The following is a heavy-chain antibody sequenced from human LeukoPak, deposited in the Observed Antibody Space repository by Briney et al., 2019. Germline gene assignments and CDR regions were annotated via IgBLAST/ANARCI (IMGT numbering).Heavy chain of an antibody. Sequence: PGRSLRLSCAASGFTFSSYGMHWVRQAPGKGLEWVAVISYDGSNKYYADSVKGRFTISRDNSKNTLYLQMNSLRAEDTAVYYCAKDARDGYPNALDYWGQGTLVTVSS. J-gene: IGHJ4*02. V-gene: IGHV3-30*18. CDR1: GFTFSSYG. CDR3: AKDARDGYPNALDY. CDR2: ISYDGSNK. D-gene: IGHD5-24*01.